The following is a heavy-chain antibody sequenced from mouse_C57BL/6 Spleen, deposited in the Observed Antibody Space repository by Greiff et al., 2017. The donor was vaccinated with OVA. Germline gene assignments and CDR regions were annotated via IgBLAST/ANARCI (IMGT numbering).Heavy chain of an antibody. CDR1: GYTFTSYW. CDR3: ARSNYGRFAY. Sequence: QVQLQQPGAELVKPGASVKLSCKASGYTFTSYWMHWVKQRPGQGLEWIGMIHPNSGSANYNEKFKSKATLTVDKSSSTAYMQLSSLTSEDSAVYYCARSNYGRFAYWGQGTLVTVSA. CDR2: IHPNSGSA. J-gene: IGHJ3*01. V-gene: IGHV1-64*01. D-gene: IGHD2-5*01.